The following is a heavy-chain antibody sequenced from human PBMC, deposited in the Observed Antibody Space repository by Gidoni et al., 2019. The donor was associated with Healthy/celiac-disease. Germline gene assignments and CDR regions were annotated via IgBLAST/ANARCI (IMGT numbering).Heavy chain of an antibody. J-gene: IGHJ5*02. Sequence: ANIKQDGSEKYYVDSVKGRFTISRDNAKNSLYLQMNSLRAEDTAVYYCARDTRKTYYDFWSGYGGNRGNWFDPWGQGTLVTVSS. D-gene: IGHD3-3*01. CDR2: IKQDGSEK. CDR3: ARDTRKTYYDFWSGYGGNRGNWFDP. V-gene: IGHV3-7*01.